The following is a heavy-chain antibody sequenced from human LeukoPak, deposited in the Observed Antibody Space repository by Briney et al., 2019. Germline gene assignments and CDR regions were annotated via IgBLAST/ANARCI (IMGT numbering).Heavy chain of an antibody. D-gene: IGHD3-3*01. V-gene: IGHV1-18*01. J-gene: IGHJ5*02. Sequence: ASVKVSCKASGYTFTSYGISWVRQAPGQGLEWMGWISAYNGNTNYARKLQGRVTMTTDTSTSTAYMELRSLRSDDTAVYYCARGSRMRIFGVVLFDPWGQGTLVTVSS. CDR1: GYTFTSYG. CDR3: ARGSRMRIFGVVLFDP. CDR2: ISAYNGNT.